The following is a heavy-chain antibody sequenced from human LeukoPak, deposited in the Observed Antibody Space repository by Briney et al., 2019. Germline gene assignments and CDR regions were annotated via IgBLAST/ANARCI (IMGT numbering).Heavy chain of an antibody. CDR2: IIPILGIA. Sequence: SVKVSCKASVGTFSSYAISWVREAPGQGLEWMGRIIPILGIANYAQKFQGRVTITADKSTSTAYMELSSLRSEDTAVYYCASSIAVAGTVFDYWGQGTLVTVSS. D-gene: IGHD6-19*01. V-gene: IGHV1-69*04. CDR1: VGTFSSYA. CDR3: ASSIAVAGTVFDY. J-gene: IGHJ4*02.